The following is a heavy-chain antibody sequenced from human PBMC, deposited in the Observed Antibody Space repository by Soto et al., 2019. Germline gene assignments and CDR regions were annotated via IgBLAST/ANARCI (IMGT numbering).Heavy chain of an antibody. V-gene: IGHV1-2*04. D-gene: IGHD2-2*01. Sequence: ASVKVSCTASGYTFTGYYMHWVRQAPGQGLEWMGWINPNSGGTNYAQKFQGWVTMTRDTSISTAYMELSRLRSDDTAVYYCARVASVQDAASYYYYGMDVWGQGTTVTVSS. CDR3: ARVASVQDAASYYYYGMDV. CDR1: GYTFTGYY. CDR2: INPNSGGT. J-gene: IGHJ6*02.